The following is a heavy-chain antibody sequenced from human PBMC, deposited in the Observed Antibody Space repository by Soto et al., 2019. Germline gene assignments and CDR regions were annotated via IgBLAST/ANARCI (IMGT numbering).Heavy chain of an antibody. V-gene: IGHV3-7*03. CDR1: GFTFSSYW. CDR2: IKEDGSEK. Sequence: PGGSLRLSCVVSGFTFSSYWMGWVRQTPGKGLQWVANIKEDGSEKYYVGSVKGRCTISRDNTENSPFLHLNSLTAEDTAVYYCVRAPRKSVEYCGGDCFRRYDSWGQGTLVTVSS. J-gene: IGHJ4*02. CDR3: VRAPRKSVEYCGGDCFRRYDS. D-gene: IGHD2-21*02.